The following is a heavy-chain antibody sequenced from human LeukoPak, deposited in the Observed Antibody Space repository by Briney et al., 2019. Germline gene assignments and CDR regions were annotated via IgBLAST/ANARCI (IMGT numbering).Heavy chain of an antibody. D-gene: IGHD3-10*01. Sequence: GGSLRLSCAASGFTFDDYAMHWVRQAPGKGLEWVSGISWNSGSIGYADSVKGRFTISRDNAKNSLYLQMNSLRAEDTALYYCAKGNGLMVRGVIIFDYWGQGTLVTVSS. CDR1: GFTFDDYA. J-gene: IGHJ4*02. CDR2: ISWNSGSI. CDR3: AKGNGLMVRGVIIFDY. V-gene: IGHV3-9*01.